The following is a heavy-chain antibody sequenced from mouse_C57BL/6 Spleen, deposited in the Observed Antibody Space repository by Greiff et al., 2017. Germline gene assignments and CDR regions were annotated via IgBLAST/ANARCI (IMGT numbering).Heavy chain of an antibody. CDR1: GYAFSSSW. CDR3: ARSTYYYGSSPDY. V-gene: IGHV1-82*01. Sequence: QVQLQQSGPELVKPGASVKISCKASGYAFSSSWMNWVTQRPGKGLEWLGRIYPGDGDTNYNGKFKGKATLTADKSSSTAYMQLSSLTSEDSAVYFCARSTYYYGSSPDYWGQGTTLTVSS. J-gene: IGHJ2*01. CDR2: IYPGDGDT. D-gene: IGHD1-1*01.